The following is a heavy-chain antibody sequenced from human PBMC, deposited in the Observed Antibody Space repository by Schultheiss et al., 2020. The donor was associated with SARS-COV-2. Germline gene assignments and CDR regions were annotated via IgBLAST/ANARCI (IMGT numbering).Heavy chain of an antibody. V-gene: IGHV3-30-3*01. CDR2: ISYDGSNK. D-gene: IGHD3-9*01. J-gene: IGHJ4*02. CDR3: ARGRYYDILTGYEEELY. Sequence: GESLKISCAASGFTFSSYAMHWVRQAPGKGLEWVAVISYDGSNKYYADSVKGRFTISRDNSKNTLYLQMNSLRAEDTAVYYCARGRYYDILTGYEEELYWGQGTLVTVSS. CDR1: GFTFSSYA.